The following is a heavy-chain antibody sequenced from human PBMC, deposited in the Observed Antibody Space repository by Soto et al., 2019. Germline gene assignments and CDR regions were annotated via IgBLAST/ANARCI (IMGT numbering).Heavy chain of an antibody. Sequence: PGESLKISCKGSGYSFTSYWIAWVRQKPGKGLEWMGIIYADDSDTRYSPPFQGQVTMSADKSISTAYLQWSSLKASDTAMYYCARRYCSGGSCLDDWGQGTSVTVSS. D-gene: IGHD2-15*01. CDR3: ARRYCSGGSCLDD. V-gene: IGHV5-51*01. CDR2: IYADDSDT. CDR1: GYSFTSYW. J-gene: IGHJ4*02.